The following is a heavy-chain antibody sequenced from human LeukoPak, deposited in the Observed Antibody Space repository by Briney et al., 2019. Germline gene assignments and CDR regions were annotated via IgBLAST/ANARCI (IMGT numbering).Heavy chain of an antibody. CDR1: DGSFSGYY. CDR3: AIVSYCSSTSCPEYFQH. D-gene: IGHD2-2*01. Sequence: SETLSLTCAVYDGSFSGYYWSWIRQPPGKGLEWIGEIDHSGSTNYNPSLKSRVTISVDTSKNQFSLKLSSVTAADTAVYYCAIVSYCSSTSCPEYFQHWGQGTLVTVSS. J-gene: IGHJ1*01. V-gene: IGHV4-34*01. CDR2: IDHSGST.